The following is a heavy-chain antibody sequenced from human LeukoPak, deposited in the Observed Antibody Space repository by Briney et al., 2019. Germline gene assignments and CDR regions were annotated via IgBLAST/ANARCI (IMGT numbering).Heavy chain of an antibody. J-gene: IGHJ6*02. Sequence: PSETLSLTCTVSGGSISSYYWSWIRQPPGKGLEWIGYIYYSGSTNYNPSLESRVTISVDTSKNQFSLKLSSVTAADTAVYYCARLYGMDVWGQGTTVTVSS. CDR2: IYYSGST. V-gene: IGHV4-59*08. CDR1: GGSISSYY. CDR3: ARLYGMDV.